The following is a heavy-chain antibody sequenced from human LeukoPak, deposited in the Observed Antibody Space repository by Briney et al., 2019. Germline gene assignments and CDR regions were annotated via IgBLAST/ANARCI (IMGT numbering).Heavy chain of an antibody. J-gene: IGHJ4*02. CDR2: ISAYNGNT. CDR1: GYTFTSYG. D-gene: IGHD2-2*01. Sequence: ASVKVSCKASGYTFTSYGMSWVRQAPGQGRAWMGWISAYNGNTNYAQKLQGRVTMTTDTSTSTAYMELRSLRSDDTAVYYCARVCIVVVPAASPYYFDYWGQGTLVTVSS. V-gene: IGHV1-18*01. CDR3: ARVCIVVVPAASPYYFDY.